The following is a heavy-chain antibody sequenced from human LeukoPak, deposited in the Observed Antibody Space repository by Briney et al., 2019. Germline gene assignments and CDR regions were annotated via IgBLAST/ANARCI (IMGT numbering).Heavy chain of an antibody. CDR2: INHSGST. CDR1: GGSFSGYY. J-gene: IGHJ4*02. D-gene: IGHD2-8*01. CDR3: ASAHCTNSVCHYYFDY. Sequence: SETLSLTCAVYGGSFSGYYWSWIRQPPGKGLEWIGEINHSGSTNYNPSLKSRVTISVDTSKNQFSLKLSPVTAADTAVYYCASAHCTNSVCHYYFDYWGQGTLVTVSS. V-gene: IGHV4-34*01.